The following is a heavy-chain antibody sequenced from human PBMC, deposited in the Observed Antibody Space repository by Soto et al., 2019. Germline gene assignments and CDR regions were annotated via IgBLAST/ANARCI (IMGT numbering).Heavy chain of an antibody. J-gene: IGHJ4*02. CDR3: ATGIVGATGHPFEFDY. V-gene: IGHV1-8*01. D-gene: IGHD1-26*01. CDR2: INPNNGET. Sequence: ASVKVSCKASGYTLTSYDINWVRQATGQGLEWMGWINPNNGETIYAQKFQGRVTMTEDTSTDTAYMELSSLRSEDTAVYYCATGIVGATGHPFEFDYWGQGTLVTVPS. CDR1: GYTLTSYD.